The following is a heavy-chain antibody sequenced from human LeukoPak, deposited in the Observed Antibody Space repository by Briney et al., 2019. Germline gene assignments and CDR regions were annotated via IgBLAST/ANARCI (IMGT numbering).Heavy chain of an antibody. V-gene: IGHV3-23*01. CDR2: ISGSGGST. Sequence: GGSLRLSCAASGFPFSSYAMSWVRQAPGKGLEWVSAISGSGGSTYYADSVKGRFTISRDNSKNTLYLQMNSLRAEDTAVYYCAKDLREYQLPRYYFDYWGQGTLVTVSS. D-gene: IGHD2-2*01. J-gene: IGHJ4*02. CDR1: GFPFSSYA. CDR3: AKDLREYQLPRYYFDY.